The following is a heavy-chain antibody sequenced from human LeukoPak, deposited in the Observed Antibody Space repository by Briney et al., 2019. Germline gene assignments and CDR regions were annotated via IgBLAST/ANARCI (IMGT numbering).Heavy chain of an antibody. J-gene: IGHJ4*02. V-gene: IGHV4-38-2*02. D-gene: IGHD2-15*01. CDR2: IYHSGST. CDR1: GYSISSGYY. Sequence: SETLSLTCAVSGYSISSGYYWGWIRQPPGKGLEWTGSIYHSGSTYYNPSLKSRVTISVDTSKNQFSLKLSSVTAADTAVYYCAREYCSGGSCSGLDYWGQGTLVTVSS. CDR3: AREYCSGGSCSGLDY.